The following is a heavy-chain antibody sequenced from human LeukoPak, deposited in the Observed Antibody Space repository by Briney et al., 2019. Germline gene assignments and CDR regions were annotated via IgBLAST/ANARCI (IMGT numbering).Heavy chain of an antibody. D-gene: IGHD3-3*01. V-gene: IGHV4-30-2*01. CDR2: IYQSGNT. CDR1: GGSISGGGYS. J-gene: IGHJ3*02. CDR3: ARDRDNYDFWSGSRGAFDI. Sequence: SETLSLTCAVSGGSISGGGYSWNWIRQPPGKGLEWIGYIYQSGNTYYNPSLKSRVTISVDTSKNQFSLKLSSVTAADTAVYYCARDRDNYDFWSGSRGAFDIWGQGTMVTVSS.